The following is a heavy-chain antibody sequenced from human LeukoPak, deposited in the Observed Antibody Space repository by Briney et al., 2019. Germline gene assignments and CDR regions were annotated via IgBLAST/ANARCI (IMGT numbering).Heavy chain of an antibody. CDR2: IYPGDSDT. CDR3: ARNRAALRYFDWSLKHFDY. CDR1: GYSFTSNW. V-gene: IGHV5-51*01. D-gene: IGHD3-9*01. Sequence: GESLKISCKGSGYSFTSNWIGWVRQMPGKGLEWMGIIYPGDSDTRYSPSFQGQVTISADKSISTSYLQWSSLKASDTAMYYCARNRAALRYFDWSLKHFDYWGQGTLVTVSS. J-gene: IGHJ4*02.